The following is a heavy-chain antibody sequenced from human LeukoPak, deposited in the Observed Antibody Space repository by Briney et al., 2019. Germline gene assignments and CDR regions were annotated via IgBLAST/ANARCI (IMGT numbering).Heavy chain of an antibody. V-gene: IGHV3-53*01. CDR3: ARGGRSSELV. D-gene: IGHD6-6*01. CDR1: GFTFSSHG. CDR2: IYSTGDT. Sequence: GGSLRLSCAASGFTFSSHGMSWVRQSPGKGLECVSIIYSTGDTYYADSVKGRFTISRDVSKNTVYLQMNSLRAEDTAVYYCARGGRSSELVWGQGTRVTVSS. J-gene: IGHJ4*02.